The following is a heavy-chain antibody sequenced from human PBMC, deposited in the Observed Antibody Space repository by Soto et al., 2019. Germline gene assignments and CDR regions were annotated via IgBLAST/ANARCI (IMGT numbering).Heavy chain of an antibody. V-gene: IGHV4-39*01. J-gene: IGHJ3*02. Sequence: QLQLQESGPGLVKPSETLSLTCTVSGGSISSTSYYWGWIRQPPGKGLEWIGSIYYSGSTYYNPSLKSRVTIAADTSKNQFPLKLRSVTATDTAVYYCARPYCSGGSCPSAFDIWGQGTMVTISS. CDR1: GGSISSTSYY. D-gene: IGHD2-15*01. CDR3: ARPYCSGGSCPSAFDI. CDR2: IYYSGST.